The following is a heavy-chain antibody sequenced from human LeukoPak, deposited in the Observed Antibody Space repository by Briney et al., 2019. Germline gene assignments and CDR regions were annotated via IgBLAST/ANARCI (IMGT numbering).Heavy chain of an antibody. V-gene: IGHV4-34*01. CDR3: ARVVGSSWYVSGEYFDY. J-gene: IGHJ4*02. CDR2: INHSGST. CDR1: GGSFSGYY. Sequence: SETLSLTCAVYGGSFSGYYWSWIRQPPGKGLEWIGEINHSGSTNYNPSLKSRVTISVDTSKNQFSLKLSSVTAADTAVYYCARVVGSSWYVSGEYFDYWGQGTLVTVSS. D-gene: IGHD6-13*01.